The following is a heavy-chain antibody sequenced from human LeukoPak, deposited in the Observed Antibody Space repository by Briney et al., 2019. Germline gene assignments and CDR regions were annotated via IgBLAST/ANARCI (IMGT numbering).Heavy chain of an antibody. CDR2: IIPIFGTA. J-gene: IGHJ4*02. D-gene: IGHD3-22*01. CDR3: ARTAYYYDSSGYYYEIFDY. CDR1: GYTFTSYY. Sequence: ASVKVSCKASGYTFTSYYMHWVRQAPGQGLEWMGGIIPIFGTANYAQKFQGRVTITADESTSTAYMELSSLRSEDTAVYYCARTAYYYDSSGYYYEIFDYWGQGTLVTVSS. V-gene: IGHV1-69*13.